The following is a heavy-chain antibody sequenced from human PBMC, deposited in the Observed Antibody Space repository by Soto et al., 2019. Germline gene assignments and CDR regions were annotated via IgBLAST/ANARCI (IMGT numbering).Heavy chain of an antibody. CDR1: GYTFTNYG. J-gene: IGHJ5*02. CDR3: VRESTPTRWFDP. V-gene: IGHV1-18*01. CDR2: INVYNGNT. Sequence: VKVSCKASGYTFTNYGISWVRQAPGQGLEWMGWINVYNGNTKYAQKVQGRVTMTTDTSTSTAYMELRSLRSDDTAVYYCVRESTPTRWFDPWGQGTLVTVSS. D-gene: IGHD2-2*01.